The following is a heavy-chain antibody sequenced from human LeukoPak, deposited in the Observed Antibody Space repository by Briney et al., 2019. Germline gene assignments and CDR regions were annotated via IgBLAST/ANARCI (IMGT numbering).Heavy chain of an antibody. Sequence: PSETLSLTCTASGGTFSTYYWSWIRQPPGKGLEWIGYVYYAGSTNYNPSLKSRVTISVDMSKNQFSLKLSSVTAADMAVYYCARDRGTYLPGTFDYWGQGTLVTVSS. CDR3: ARDRGTYLPGTFDY. V-gene: IGHV4-59*01. CDR1: GGTFSTYY. CDR2: VYYAGST. J-gene: IGHJ4*02. D-gene: IGHD1-26*01.